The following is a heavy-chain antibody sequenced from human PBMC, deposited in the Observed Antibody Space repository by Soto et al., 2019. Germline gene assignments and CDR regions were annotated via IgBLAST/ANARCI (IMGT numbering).Heavy chain of an antibody. CDR2: INHVGGT. CDR3: ARDRIIGTSYSDY. CDR1: GGFLSESY. Sequence: PSETLSLTCAVYGGFLSESYWTWIRQPPGKGLEWIGEINHVGGTNYNPSLKSRVTMSVDTSQNQFSLRLISVTAADTAVYYCARDRIIGTSYSDYWGQGVLVTVSS. D-gene: IGHD1-7*01. J-gene: IGHJ4*02. V-gene: IGHV4-34*01.